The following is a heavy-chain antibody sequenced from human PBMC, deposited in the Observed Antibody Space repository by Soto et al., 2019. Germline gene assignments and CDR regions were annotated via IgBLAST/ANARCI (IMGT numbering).Heavy chain of an antibody. V-gene: IGHV2-5*02. Sequence: QITLKESGPTLVKPTQTLTLTCTFSGLSLSTSGVGVGWIRQPPGKALEWLALIYWDDDKRYSPSLKSRLTLTNETTKNQLRLTITHMDPVDTPTDYCAHSTQLLSRRYNWFDPWGQGTLVTVAS. CDR1: GLSLSTSGVG. J-gene: IGHJ5*02. CDR2: IYWDDDK. CDR3: AHSTQLLSRRYNWFDP. D-gene: IGHD2-2*01.